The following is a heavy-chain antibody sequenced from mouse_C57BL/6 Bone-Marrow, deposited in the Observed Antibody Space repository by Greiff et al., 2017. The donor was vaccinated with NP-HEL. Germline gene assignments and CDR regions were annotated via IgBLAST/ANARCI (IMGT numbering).Heavy chain of an antibody. CDR3: AREDNTVVDWYFDV. Sequence: VQLKESGAELVKPGASVKLSCTASGFNINDYYMHWVKQRTEQGLEWIGRIDPEDGETKYAPKFQGKATITADTSSNTAYLQLSSLTSEDTAVYYCAREDNTVVDWYFDVGGTGTTVTGAS. CDR2: IDPEDGET. V-gene: IGHV14-2*01. CDR1: GFNINDYY. J-gene: IGHJ1*03. D-gene: IGHD1-1*01.